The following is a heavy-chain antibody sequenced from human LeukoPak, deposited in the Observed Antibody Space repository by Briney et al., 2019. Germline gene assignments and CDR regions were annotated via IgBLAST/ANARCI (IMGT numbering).Heavy chain of an antibody. CDR2: LDTSDSYN. J-gene: IGHJ6*02. Sequence: LMISWNASDYSFTTYWINGGRQMPGKVLEWRGKLDTSDSYNNYSLSFKGHVIISAAKSISTAYLQWSSLKASATAMYYCGRSSDEGGLYYAMDVWGQGTPVTVSS. CDR3: GRSSDEGGLYYAMDV. D-gene: IGHD2-15*01. V-gene: IGHV5-10-1*01. CDR1: DYSFTTYW.